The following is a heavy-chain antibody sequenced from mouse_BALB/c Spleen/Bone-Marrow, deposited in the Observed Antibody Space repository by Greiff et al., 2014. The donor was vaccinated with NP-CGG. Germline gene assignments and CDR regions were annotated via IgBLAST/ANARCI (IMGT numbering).Heavy chain of an antibody. CDR1: GYTFTDYW. V-gene: IGHV1-69*01. J-gene: IGHJ3*01. CDR2: IDTSDDYT. Sequence: VHLVESGAELVMPGASVKMSCKASGYTFTDYWIHWVKQRPGQGLEWIGAIDTSDDYTTYNQKFKGKATLTVDESSGTAYMQFSSLTSEDSAVYYCARSDYRYDPLAYWGQGTLVTVSA. CDR3: ARSDYRYDPLAY. D-gene: IGHD2-14*01.